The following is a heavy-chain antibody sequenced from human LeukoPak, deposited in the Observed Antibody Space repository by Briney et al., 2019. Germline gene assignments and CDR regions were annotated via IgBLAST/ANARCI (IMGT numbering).Heavy chain of an antibody. Sequence: GASVKVSCKASGYTLTSYYMHWVRQPPGQGLEWMALINPTGGSTSYAQKFQGRVTMTTDTSTSTVYMALGSLRSEDTVVYYCARDSHPQTPRDGYVPALYYYYYYMDVWGKGTTVTISS. V-gene: IGHV1-46*01. J-gene: IGHJ6*03. CDR2: INPTGGST. D-gene: IGHD5-24*01. CDR1: GYTLTSYY. CDR3: ARDSHPQTPRDGYVPALYYYYYYMDV.